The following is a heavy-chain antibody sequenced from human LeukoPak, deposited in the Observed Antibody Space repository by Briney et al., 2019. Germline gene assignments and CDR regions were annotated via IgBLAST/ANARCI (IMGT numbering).Heavy chain of an antibody. D-gene: IGHD5-18*01. Sequence: PGGSLRLSCAASGFTFSSYGMHWVRQAPGKGLEWVAFIRYDGSNKYYADSVKGRFTISRDNSKNTLYLQMNSLRAEDTAVYYCAKDRYNYIYSSYMDVWGKGTTVTVSS. CDR1: GFTFSSYG. V-gene: IGHV3-30*02. CDR2: IRYDGSNK. J-gene: IGHJ6*03. CDR3: AKDRYNYIYSSYMDV.